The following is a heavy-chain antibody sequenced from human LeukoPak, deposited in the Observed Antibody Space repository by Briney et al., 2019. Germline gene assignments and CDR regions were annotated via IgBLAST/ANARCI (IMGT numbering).Heavy chain of an antibody. CDR2: LWKDGSNN. CDR1: GFTFRNYG. D-gene: IGHD3-9*01. CDR3: AREYEIFVGAFDI. Sequence: GGSLRLSCVASGFTFRNYGMHWVRQAPGKGLEWVAVLWKDGSNNFYADSVKGRFRFSRDNSKDMLYLQMNSLRAEDTAVYYCAREYEIFVGAFDIWGQGTMVTVSS. V-gene: IGHV3-33*01. J-gene: IGHJ3*02.